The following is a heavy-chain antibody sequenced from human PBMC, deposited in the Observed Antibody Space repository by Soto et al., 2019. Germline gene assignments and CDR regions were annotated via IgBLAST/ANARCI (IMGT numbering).Heavy chain of an antibody. D-gene: IGHD6-19*01. CDR2: IIPIFGTA. CDR1: GGTFSSYA. CDR3: AREVLLVGQLLVGYYGMDV. J-gene: IGHJ6*02. V-gene: IGHV1-69*01. Sequence: QVQLVQSGAEVKKPGSSVKVSCKASGGTFSSYAISWVRQAPGQGLEWMGGIIPIFGTANYAQKFQGRVTITADESTSTAYMELSSVISEDTALYYCAREVLLVGQLLVGYYGMDVWGQGTTVTVSS.